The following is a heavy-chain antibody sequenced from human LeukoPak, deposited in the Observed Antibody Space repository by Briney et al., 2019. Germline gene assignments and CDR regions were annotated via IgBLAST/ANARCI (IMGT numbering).Heavy chain of an antibody. CDR3: ATMTMVRGVNLFDY. CDR2: ISSSGSTI. D-gene: IGHD3-10*01. CDR1: GFTFSSYE. Sequence: GGSLRLSCAASGFTFSSYEMNWVRQAPGKGLEWVSYISSSGSTIYYADSVKGRFTISRDNAKNSLYLQMNSLRAEDTAVYYCATMTMVRGVNLFDYWGQGTLVTVSS. V-gene: IGHV3-48*03. J-gene: IGHJ4*02.